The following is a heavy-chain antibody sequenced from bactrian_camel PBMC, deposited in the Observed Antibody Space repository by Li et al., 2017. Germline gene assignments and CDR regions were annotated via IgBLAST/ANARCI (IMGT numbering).Heavy chain of an antibody. J-gene: IGHJ4*01. CDR2: IGGGST. V-gene: IGHV3S53*01. Sequence: QVQLVESGGGSVQSGGSLRLTCTASGYASAIKCWGWFRQAPGKEREGVAAIGGGSTLYGDSVKGRFTISQDNAKRTLSLQMNILNSEDTAKYYCAADPRKACLFEGSWFRAREYNHWGQGTQVTVS. D-gene: IGHD2*01. CDR1: GYASAIKC. CDR3: AADPRKACLFEGSWFRAREYNH.